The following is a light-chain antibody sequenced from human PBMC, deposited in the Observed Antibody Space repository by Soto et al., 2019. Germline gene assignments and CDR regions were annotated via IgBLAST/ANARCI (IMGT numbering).Light chain of an antibody. CDR2: GAS. Sequence: EIVLTQSPGTLSLSPWERATLSCRASQSVSSSYLAWYQQKPGQAPRLLVYGASTRATGIPARFSGSGSGTQFTLTITSLQSEDFAVYHCQQYGSSPLITFGQGTRLEIK. V-gene: IGKV3-20*01. CDR3: QQYGSSPLIT. CDR1: QSVSSSY. J-gene: IGKJ5*01.